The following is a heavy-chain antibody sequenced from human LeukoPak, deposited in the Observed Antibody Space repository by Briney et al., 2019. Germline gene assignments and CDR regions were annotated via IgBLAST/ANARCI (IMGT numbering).Heavy chain of an antibody. D-gene: IGHD1-26*01. CDR2: ISSSSSYI. V-gene: IGHV3-11*06. Sequence: GGSLRLSCAASGFTFSDYYMSWIRQAPGKGLEWVSSISSSSSYIYYADSVKGRFTISRDNAKNSLYLQMNSLRAEDTAVYYCARNSVGAQYYFDYWGQGTLVTVSS. CDR1: GFTFSDYY. J-gene: IGHJ4*02. CDR3: ARNSVGAQYYFDY.